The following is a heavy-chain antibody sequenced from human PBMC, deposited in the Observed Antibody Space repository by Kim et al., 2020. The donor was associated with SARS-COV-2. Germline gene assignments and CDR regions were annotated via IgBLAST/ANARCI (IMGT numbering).Heavy chain of an antibody. J-gene: IGHJ4*02. CDR2: ISYDGSNK. D-gene: IGHD1-26*01. CDR3: AKDGNILPFDY. Sequence: GGSLRLSCAASGFTFSSYGMHWVRQAPGKGLEWVAVISYDGSNKYYADSVKGRFTISRDNSKNTLYLQMNSLRAEDTAVYYCAKDGNILPFDYWGQGTLVTVSS. CDR1: GFTFSSYG. V-gene: IGHV3-30*18.